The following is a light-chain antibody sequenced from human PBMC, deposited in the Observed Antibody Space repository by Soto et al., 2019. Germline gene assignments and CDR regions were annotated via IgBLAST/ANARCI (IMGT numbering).Light chain of an antibody. V-gene: IGKV4-1*01. CDR2: WAS. CDR1: QSVLYSSNNKNY. J-gene: IGKJ1*01. CDR3: QQYYSTRT. Sequence: DIVMTQSPDSLAVSLGERATINCKSSQSVLYSSNNKNYLAWYQQKPGQPPKLLIYWASTRESGVPDRFSGSGSGTDFTRTISSLQAEDVAVYYCQQYYSTRTFDQGTKVEIK.